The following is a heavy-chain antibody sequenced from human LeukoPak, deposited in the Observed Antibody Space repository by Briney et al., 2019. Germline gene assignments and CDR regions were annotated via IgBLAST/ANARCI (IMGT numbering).Heavy chain of an antibody. Sequence: SETLSLTCTVSGGSISSYYWSWIRQPPGKGLEWIGYIYYSGSTNYNPSLKSRVTISVDTSKNQFSLKLSSVTAADTAVYYCARAGGYYYDSRVFDYWGQGTLVTVSS. CDR1: GGSISSYY. D-gene: IGHD3-22*01. J-gene: IGHJ4*02. CDR2: IYYSGST. CDR3: ARAGGYYYDSRVFDY. V-gene: IGHV4-59*01.